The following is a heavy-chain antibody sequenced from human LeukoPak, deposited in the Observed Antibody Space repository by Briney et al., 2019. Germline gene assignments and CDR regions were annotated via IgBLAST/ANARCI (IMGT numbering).Heavy chain of an antibody. CDR2: IYYSGST. Sequence: SETLSLTCTVSGGSISSSSYYWGWIRQPPGKGLEWTGSIYYSGSTYYNPSLKSRVTISVDTSKNRFSLKLSSVTAADTAVYYCARHISLWLVAEDRNRYYFDYWGQGTLVTVSS. D-gene: IGHD6-19*01. CDR3: ARHISLWLVAEDRNRYYFDY. V-gene: IGHV4-39*01. J-gene: IGHJ4*02. CDR1: GGSISSSSYY.